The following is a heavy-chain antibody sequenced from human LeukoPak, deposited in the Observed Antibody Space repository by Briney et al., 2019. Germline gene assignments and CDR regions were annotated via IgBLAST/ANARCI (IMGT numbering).Heavy chain of an antibody. D-gene: IGHD1-26*01. CDR3: AREYSGSYYDYYYYGMDV. CDR1: GGTFSSYA. V-gene: IGHV1-69*13. J-gene: IGHJ6*02. CDR2: IIPIFGTA. Sequence: SVKVSCKASGGTFSSYAISWVRQAPGQGLEWMGGIIPIFGTANYAQKFQGRVTITADESTSTAYMELSSLRSEDTAVYYCAREYSGSYYDYYYYGMDVWGQGTTVTVSS.